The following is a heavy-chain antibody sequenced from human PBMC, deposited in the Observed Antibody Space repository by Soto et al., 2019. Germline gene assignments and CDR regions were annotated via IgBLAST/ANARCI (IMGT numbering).Heavy chain of an antibody. CDR3: ARLKYSSSQYYYYYYYMDV. D-gene: IGHD6-6*01. J-gene: IGHJ6*03. CDR1: GYSFTSYW. Sequence: GESLKISCKGSGYSFTSYWIGWVRQMPGKGLEWMGIIYPGDSDTRYSPSFQGQVTISANKSISTAYLQWSSLKASDTAMYYCARLKYSSSQYYYYYYYMDVWGKGTTVTVSS. V-gene: IGHV5-51*01. CDR2: IYPGDSDT.